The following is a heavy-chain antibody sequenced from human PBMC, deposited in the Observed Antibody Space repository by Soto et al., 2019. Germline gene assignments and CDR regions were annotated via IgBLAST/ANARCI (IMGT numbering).Heavy chain of an antibody. Sequence: EVQLVESGGGLVQPGGSLRLSCAASGFTFSSNYMSWVRQAPGKGLEWVSVIYSGGSTNYADSVKGRFTISRDNSKNTLYLHMNSLRAEDTAVYYCAREGVVAASDWGQGTLVTVSS. D-gene: IGHD2-15*01. CDR2: IYSGGST. V-gene: IGHV3-66*01. CDR1: GFTFSSNY. CDR3: AREGVVAASD. J-gene: IGHJ4*02.